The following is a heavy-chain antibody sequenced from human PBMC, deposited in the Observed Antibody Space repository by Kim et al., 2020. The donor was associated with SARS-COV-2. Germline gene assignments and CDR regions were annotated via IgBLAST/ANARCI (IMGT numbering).Heavy chain of an antibody. V-gene: IGHV3-7*01. Sequence: GGSLRLSCAASGFTFGSFWMNWVRQAPGKGLEWVASIKQDGSEKNYVDSVKGRFTISRDNAKNSLDLQMNSLRAEDTAVYYCARGALRFGPYWAGLAGTSQHYFDYWGQGTLVTVSP. CDR1: GFTFGSFW. CDR3: ARGALRFGPYWAGLAGTSQHYFDY. CDR2: IKQDGSEK. D-gene: IGHD1-7*01. J-gene: IGHJ4*02.